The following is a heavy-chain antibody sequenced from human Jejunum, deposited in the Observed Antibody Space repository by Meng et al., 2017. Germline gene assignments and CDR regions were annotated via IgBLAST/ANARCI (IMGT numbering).Heavy chain of an antibody. J-gene: IGHJ4*02. CDR1: GASFSGYK. CDR2: INHSGST. CDR3: AGRLPYFDTGFYDF. D-gene: IGHD3-9*01. V-gene: IGHV4-34*01. Sequence: QVQFLQWGGGIVVPSETLSLTWAVYGASFSGYKWEWIPQPPGEGREWIGEINHSGSTTYNPSLKSRVTMSVDTSKNQFSLKVDSVSAADTAVYYCAGRLPYFDTGFYDFWGQGTLVTVSS.